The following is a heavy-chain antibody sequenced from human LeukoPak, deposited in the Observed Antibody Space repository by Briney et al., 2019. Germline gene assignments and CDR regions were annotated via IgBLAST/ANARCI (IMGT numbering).Heavy chain of an antibody. J-gene: IGHJ4*02. CDR3: ARAKPKNMVRGLIMRRESRYYFDY. Sequence: GASVKVSCKAFGYTFTSNYMHWVRQAPGQGPEWMGVISPSGGSTTYAQKFQGRVTLTRDMSTSTDYLELSSLRSEDTAVYYCARAKPKNMVRGLIMRRESRYYFDYWGQGTLVTVSS. CDR2: ISPSGGST. CDR1: GYTFTSNY. V-gene: IGHV1-46*01. D-gene: IGHD3-10*01.